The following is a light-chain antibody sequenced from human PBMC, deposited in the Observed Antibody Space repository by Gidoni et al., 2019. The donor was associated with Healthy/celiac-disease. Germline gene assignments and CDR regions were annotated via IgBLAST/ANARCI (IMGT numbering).Light chain of an antibody. V-gene: IGKV1-5*03. CDR1: QSISSW. CDR3: QQYNSSPLT. Sequence: DIQMNQSPSTLSASVGDRVTITCRASQSISSWLAWYQQKPGKAAKLLIYKASSLESGVPSRFSGSGSGTEFTLTISSLQPDDFATYYCQQYNSSPLTFGGGTKVEIK. CDR2: KAS. J-gene: IGKJ4*01.